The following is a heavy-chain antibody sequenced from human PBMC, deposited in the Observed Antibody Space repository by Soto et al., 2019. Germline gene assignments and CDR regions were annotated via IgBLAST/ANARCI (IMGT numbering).Heavy chain of an antibody. D-gene: IGHD4-4*01. Sequence: PGESLKISCKAPGYSFTTYWIAWVRQMPGKGLEWMGIIYPGDSDPRYSPSIQGHVTFSVDKSISTAYLQWRSLKASDTAMYYCARLETTVTRRSFDFWAQGTLVTVSS. J-gene: IGHJ4*02. CDR3: ARLETTVTRRSFDF. V-gene: IGHV5-51*01. CDR1: GYSFTTYW. CDR2: IYPGDSDP.